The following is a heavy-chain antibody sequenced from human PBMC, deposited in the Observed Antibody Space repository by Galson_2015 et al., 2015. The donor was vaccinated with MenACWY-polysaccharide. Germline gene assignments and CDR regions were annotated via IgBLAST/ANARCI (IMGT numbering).Heavy chain of an antibody. Sequence: GALSGDRVSSNTAAWQWSTQSPSSGLEWLGEPYEKSKWSRECALYVRGRITIYADPSKNQFSLQLNSVPPEDTAVYYCVRGGAAASLLFDPWGQGTLVIVSS. D-gene: IGHD2-15*01. CDR3: VRGGAAASLLFDP. CDR2: PYEKSKWSR. CDR1: GDRVSSNTAA. V-gene: IGHV6-1*01. J-gene: IGHJ5*02.